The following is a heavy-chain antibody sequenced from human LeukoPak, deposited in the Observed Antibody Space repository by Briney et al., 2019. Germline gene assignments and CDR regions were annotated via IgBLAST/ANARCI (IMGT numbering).Heavy chain of an antibody. CDR1: GFTFSSYG. CDR3: AKSYIYSGSRSYSDY. D-gene: IGHD3-10*01. CDR2: ISGAGGTT. V-gene: IGHV3-23*01. Sequence: GGSLRLSCAASGFTFSSYGMHWVRQAPGKGLEWVSGISGAGGTTYYPDSVKGRFTISRDNSKNTLYLQMNSLRAEDTAVYYCAKSYIYSGSRSYSDYWGHGTLVTVSS. J-gene: IGHJ4*01.